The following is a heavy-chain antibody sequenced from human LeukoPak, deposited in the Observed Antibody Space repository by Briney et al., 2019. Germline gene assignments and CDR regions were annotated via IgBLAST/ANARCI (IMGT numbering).Heavy chain of an antibody. CDR1: GYTFTSYD. CDR2: MNPDSGDT. Sequence: GASVKVSCKASGYTFTSYDINWVRQATGQGPEWMGWMNPDSGDTGYVQKFQGRVTMTRDTSISTAYMELSSLRSEDTAMYYCARRAGGYSHPYDYWGQGILVTVSS. D-gene: IGHD4-23*01. CDR3: ARRAGGYSHPYDY. V-gene: IGHV1-8*01. J-gene: IGHJ4*02.